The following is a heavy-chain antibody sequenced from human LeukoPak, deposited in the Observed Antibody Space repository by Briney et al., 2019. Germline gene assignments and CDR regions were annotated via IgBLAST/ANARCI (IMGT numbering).Heavy chain of an antibody. Sequence: PGGSLRLSCAASGFAFSTYSMNWVRQAPEKGLEWVSYITSSSTIYYADSVRGRFTISRDNAKNSLYLQMNSLRDEDTAVYYCARVDWMIGAFDIWGQGTMVTVSS. CDR2: ITSSSTI. V-gene: IGHV3-48*02. J-gene: IGHJ3*02. D-gene: IGHD3-22*01. CDR3: ARVDWMIGAFDI. CDR1: GFAFSTYS.